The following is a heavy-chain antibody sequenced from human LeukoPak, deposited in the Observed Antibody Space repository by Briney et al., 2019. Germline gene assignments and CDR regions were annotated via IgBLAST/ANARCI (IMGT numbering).Heavy chain of an antibody. CDR1: GGPISNNYY. D-gene: IGHD3-3*01. Sequence: SETLSLTCSISGGPISNNYYWGWIRQTPGTGLEYIGSMYYSGITYYSPSLKSRVTISVDTSKNQFSLNLTSVTAADTAIYYCARAKSGYPEYWGQGTLVTVSS. J-gene: IGHJ4*02. CDR3: ARAKSGYPEY. CDR2: MYYSGIT. V-gene: IGHV4-39*07.